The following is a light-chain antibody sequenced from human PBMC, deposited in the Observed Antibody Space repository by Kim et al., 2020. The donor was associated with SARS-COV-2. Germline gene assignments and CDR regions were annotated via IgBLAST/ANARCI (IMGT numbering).Light chain of an antibody. J-gene: IGKJ1*01. V-gene: IGKV3-11*01. CDR2: AAS. CDR1: HVISNY. CDR3: QQHGDPPRT. Sequence: SSVGEGAPISGGASHVISNYLAWYQQKPGQAPRLLIYAASNRATGIPARFSGSGSGTDFTLTISRLEPEDFAVYYCQQHGDPPRTFGQGTKVDIK.